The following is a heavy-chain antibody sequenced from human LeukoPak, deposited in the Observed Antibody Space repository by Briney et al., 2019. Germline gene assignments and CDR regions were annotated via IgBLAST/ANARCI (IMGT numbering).Heavy chain of an antibody. D-gene: IGHD4-23*01. CDR1: GFTFSNYA. CDR2: ISTNGGSK. Sequence: GGSLRLSCTASGFTFSNYAMHWVRQAPGKGLEYVSAISTNGGSKYYADSVRGRFTISRDNSKNTLYLQMGSLRAEDMGVYYCARRPVAGQCDYWGQGTQVTVSS. CDR3: ARRPVAGQCDY. J-gene: IGHJ4*02. V-gene: IGHV3-64*02.